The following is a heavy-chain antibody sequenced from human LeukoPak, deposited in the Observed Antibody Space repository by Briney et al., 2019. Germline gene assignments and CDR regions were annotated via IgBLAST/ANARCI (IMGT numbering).Heavy chain of an antibody. V-gene: IGHV3-23*01. D-gene: IGHD5-12*01. CDR1: GFTFSSYA. CDR2: ISGSGGST. Sequence: GGSLRLSCAASGFTFSSYAMSWVRRAPGKGLEWVSAISGSGGSTYYADSVKGRFTISRDNSKNSLYLQMNSLRAEDTAVYYCARDVTTILGEPGNAFDIWGQGTMVTVSS. CDR3: ARDVTTILGEPGNAFDI. J-gene: IGHJ3*02.